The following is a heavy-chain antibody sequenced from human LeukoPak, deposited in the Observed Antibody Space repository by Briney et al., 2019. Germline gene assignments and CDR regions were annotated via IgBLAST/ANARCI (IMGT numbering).Heavy chain of an antibody. CDR3: TKNVDTAMATEAYYYYYGMDV. CDR1: GFTFSSYS. J-gene: IGHJ6*02. D-gene: IGHD5-18*01. Sequence: PGGSLRLSCAASGFTFSSYSMNWVRQAPGKGLEWVAVISYDGSNKYYADSVKGRFTISRDNSKNTLYLQMNSLRAEDTAVYYCTKNVDTAMATEAYYYYYGMDVWGQGTTVTVSS. V-gene: IGHV3-30*18. CDR2: ISYDGSNK.